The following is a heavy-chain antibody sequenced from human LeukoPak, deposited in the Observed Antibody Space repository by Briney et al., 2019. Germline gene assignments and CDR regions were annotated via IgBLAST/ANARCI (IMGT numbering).Heavy chain of an antibody. CDR2: ISYDGSNK. J-gene: IGHJ4*02. Sequence: GGSLRLSCAASGFTFSSYAMHWVRQAPGKGLEWVAVISYDGSNKYYADSVRGRFTISRDNSKNTLYLQMNSLRAEDTAVYYCAKDNYGSGSYCHDYWGQGTLVTVSS. CDR1: GFTFSSYA. D-gene: IGHD3-10*01. CDR3: AKDNYGSGSYCHDY. V-gene: IGHV3-30*04.